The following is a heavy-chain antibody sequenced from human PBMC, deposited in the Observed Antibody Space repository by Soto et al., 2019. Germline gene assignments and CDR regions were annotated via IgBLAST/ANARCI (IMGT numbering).Heavy chain of an antibody. J-gene: IGHJ4*02. D-gene: IGHD1-26*01. Sequence: GGSLRLSCAASGFTFSSYGMHWVRQAPGKGLEWVAVIWYDGSNKYYADSVKGRFTISRDNSKNTLYLEMNSLRAEDTAVYYCARGAQGANNFDYWGQGTLVTVSS. V-gene: IGHV3-33*01. CDR3: ARGAQGANNFDY. CDR2: IWYDGSNK. CDR1: GFTFSSYG.